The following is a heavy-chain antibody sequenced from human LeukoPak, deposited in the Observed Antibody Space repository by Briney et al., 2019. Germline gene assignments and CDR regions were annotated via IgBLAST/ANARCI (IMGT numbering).Heavy chain of an antibody. D-gene: IGHD6-13*01. V-gene: IGHV3-43*02. CDR2: ISADGGST. Sequence: PGGSLRLSCVASGLNFDDSAMHWVRQAPGKGLECVSLISADGGSTFSADSVKGRFTISRDNAKNSLYLQMNSLRAEDTAVYYCARDLYSSSSPPLDYWGQGTLVTVSS. CDR3: ARDLYSSSSPPLDY. J-gene: IGHJ4*02. CDR1: GLNFDDSA.